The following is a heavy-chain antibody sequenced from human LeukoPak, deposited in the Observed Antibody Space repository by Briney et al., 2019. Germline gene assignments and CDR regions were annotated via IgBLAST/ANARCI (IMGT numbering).Heavy chain of an antibody. V-gene: IGHV3-53*01. CDR1: GFNVSNNY. J-gene: IGHJ4*02. Sequence: PGGSLRLSCAASGFNVSNNYMTWVRQAPGKGLEWVSLIYSSGSTYYADSVKGRFTISRDNSKSTLFLDMNSLRVEDTAIYYCANSYYNFWSGFANWGQGTLVSVSS. CDR2: IYSSGST. D-gene: IGHD3-3*01. CDR3: ANSYYNFWSGFAN.